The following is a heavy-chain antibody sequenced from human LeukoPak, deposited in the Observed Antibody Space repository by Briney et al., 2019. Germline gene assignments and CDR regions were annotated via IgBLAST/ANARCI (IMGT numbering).Heavy chain of an antibody. CDR1: GGTFSSYA. CDR2: IIPIFGTA. CDR3: AREASGSYPT. Sequence: ASVKVSCKASGGTFSSYAISWVRLAPGQGLEWMGGIIPIFGTANYAQKFQSRVTITADESTSTAYMELSSLRSEDTAVYYCAREASGSYPTWGQGTLVTVSS. D-gene: IGHD1-26*01. J-gene: IGHJ5*02. V-gene: IGHV1-69*13.